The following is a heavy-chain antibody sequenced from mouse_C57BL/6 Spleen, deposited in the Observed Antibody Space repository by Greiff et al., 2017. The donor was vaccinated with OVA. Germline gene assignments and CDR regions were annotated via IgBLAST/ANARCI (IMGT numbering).Heavy chain of an antibody. J-gene: IGHJ1*03. CDR2: IWGDGST. V-gene: IGHV2-3*01. Sequence: QVQLKESGPGLVAPSQSLSITCTVSGFSLTSYGVSWVRQPPGKGLAWLGVIWGDGSTNYHSALISRLSISKDNSKSQVFLKLNRLQTDDTATYYCAKRGLTVVATSRWYFDVWGTGTTVTVSS. CDR3: AKRGLTVVATSRWYFDV. CDR1: GFSLTSYG. D-gene: IGHD1-1*01.